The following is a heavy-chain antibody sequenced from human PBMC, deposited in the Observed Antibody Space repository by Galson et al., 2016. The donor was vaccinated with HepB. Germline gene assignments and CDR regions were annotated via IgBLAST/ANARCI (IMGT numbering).Heavy chain of an antibody. D-gene: IGHD4-17*01. V-gene: IGHV4-38-2*02. Sequence: SETLSLTCTVSGYSIGSGYYWGWIRQPPGKGLEWIAIIYHTGNTYYNPSLESRVTISVDTSKNQFSRKLNSVTAADTAMYYCARVDGDYEYFDYWGQGTLITVSS. CDR2: IYHTGNT. CDR3: ARVDGDYEYFDY. J-gene: IGHJ4*02. CDR1: GYSIGSGYY.